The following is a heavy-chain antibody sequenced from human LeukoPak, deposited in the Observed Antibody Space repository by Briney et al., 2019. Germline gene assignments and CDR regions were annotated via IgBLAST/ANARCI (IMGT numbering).Heavy chain of an antibody. D-gene: IGHD4-23*01. CDR2: IASDGSST. CDR3: ARGRPHGNDY. J-gene: IGHJ4*02. Sequence: GGSLRLTCAASGFTFSSYWMNWVRQAPGKGLVWVSRIASDGSSTTYADSVKGRFSISRDNAKNTLYLQMNSLRVEDTAVYYCARGRPHGNDYWGQGTLVTVSS. CDR1: GFTFSSYW. V-gene: IGHV3-74*01.